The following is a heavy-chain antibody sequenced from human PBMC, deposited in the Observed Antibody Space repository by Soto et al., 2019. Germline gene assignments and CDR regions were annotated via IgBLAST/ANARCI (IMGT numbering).Heavy chain of an antibody. Sequence: LRLSCAASGFTFSSYAMSWVRQAPGKGLEWVSAISGSGGSTYYADSVKGRFTISRDNSKNTLYLQMNSLRAEDTAVYYCAKDLGCSSTSCYIPYYFDYWGQGTLVTVSS. CDR3: AKDLGCSSTSCYIPYYFDY. CDR1: GFTFSSYA. D-gene: IGHD2-2*02. CDR2: ISGSGGST. J-gene: IGHJ4*02. V-gene: IGHV3-23*01.